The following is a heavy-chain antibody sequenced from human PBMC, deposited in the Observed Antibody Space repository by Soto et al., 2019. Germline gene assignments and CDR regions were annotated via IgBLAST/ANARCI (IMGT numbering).Heavy chain of an antibody. CDR1: GFTVGSNY. Sequence: EVQLVESGGGLIQPGGSLRLSCAASGFTVGSNYMSWVRQAPGKGLEWVSVIYSGGITYYADSVKGRFTISRDNSKNTLYLQMNSLRAEDTAVYYCARDRWGRGFDYWGQGTLVTVSS. V-gene: IGHV3-53*01. D-gene: IGHD3-16*01. CDR2: IYSGGIT. CDR3: ARDRWGRGFDY. J-gene: IGHJ4*02.